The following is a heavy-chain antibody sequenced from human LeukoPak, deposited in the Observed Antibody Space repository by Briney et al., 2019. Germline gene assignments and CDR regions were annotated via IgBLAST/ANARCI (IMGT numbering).Heavy chain of an antibody. CDR1: GFSFSSYA. V-gene: IGHV3-23*01. J-gene: IGHJ1*01. CDR3: AKDKSSSSWYMSFQH. Sequence: GGSLRLSCAASGFSFSSYAMSWVRQAPGKGLEWVSAISGSGGSTYYADSVKGRFTISRDNSKNTLYLQMNSLRAEDTAVYYCAKDKSSSSWYMSFQHWGQGTLVTVSS. CDR2: ISGSGGST. D-gene: IGHD6-13*01.